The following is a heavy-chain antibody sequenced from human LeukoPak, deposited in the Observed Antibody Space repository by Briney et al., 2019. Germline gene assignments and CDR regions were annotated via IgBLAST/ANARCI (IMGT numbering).Heavy chain of an antibody. CDR1: GFTFTTYW. Sequence: GGSLRLSCAASGFTFTTYWMTWVRQAPEKGLEWVANINGDGSRKNYLDSVRGRFTISRDNTNNSVYLQMNSLRAEDTALYYCARDELMVYALNDYWGQGTLVTVSS. D-gene: IGHD2-8*01. CDR3: ARDELMVYALNDY. J-gene: IGHJ4*02. V-gene: IGHV3-7*01. CDR2: INGDGSRK.